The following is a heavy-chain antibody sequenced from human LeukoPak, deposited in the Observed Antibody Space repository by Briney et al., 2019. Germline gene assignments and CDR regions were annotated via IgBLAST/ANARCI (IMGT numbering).Heavy chain of an antibody. CDR2: IIPIFGTA. V-gene: IGHV1-69*13. CDR1: GGTFSSYA. CDR3: AMDSGYDHYFDY. Sequence: GASVKVSCKASGGTFSSYAISWVRQAPGQGLEWMGGIIPIFGTANYAQKFQGRVTITADESTSTAYMEPSSLRSEDTAVYYCAMDSGYDHYFDYWGQGTLVTVSS. J-gene: IGHJ4*02. D-gene: IGHD5-12*01.